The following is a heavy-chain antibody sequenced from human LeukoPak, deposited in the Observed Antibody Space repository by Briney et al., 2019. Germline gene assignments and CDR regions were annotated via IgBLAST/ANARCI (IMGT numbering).Heavy chain of an antibody. J-gene: IGHJ1*01. Sequence: GASVKVSCKTSNYTFSNYGITWVRQAPGQGLEWMGWIGAYSGNSEFAQKSQGRVTMTTYASSGTAYMELTNLTPDDTAVYFCARDSSAFYGSEYFQHWGQGTLVTVSS. CDR3: ARDSSAFYGSEYFQH. V-gene: IGHV1-18*01. CDR2: IGAYSGNS. CDR1: NYTFSNYG. D-gene: IGHD2/OR15-2a*01.